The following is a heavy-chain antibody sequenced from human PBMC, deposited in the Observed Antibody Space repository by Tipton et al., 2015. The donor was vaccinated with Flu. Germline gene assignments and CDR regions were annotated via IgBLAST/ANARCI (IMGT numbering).Heavy chain of an antibody. CDR1: GFTFSSYW. D-gene: IGHD2-15*01. CDR2: INQDGSTK. Sequence: SLRLSCAASGFTFSSYWMSWVRQAPGKGLEWVANINQDGSTKYYLDSVKGRFTVSRDNAKNSLFLQMNDLRADDMAVYYCAREIGGGNCSWGQGTLVTVSS. V-gene: IGHV3-7*01. J-gene: IGHJ5*02. CDR3: AREIGGGNCS.